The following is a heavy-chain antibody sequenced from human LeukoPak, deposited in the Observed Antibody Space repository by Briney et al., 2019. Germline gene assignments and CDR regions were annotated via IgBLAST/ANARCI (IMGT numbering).Heavy chain of an antibody. D-gene: IGHD6-13*01. J-gene: IGHJ6*04. V-gene: IGHV1-69*13. Sequence: WASVKVSCKASGGTFSSYAISWVRQAPGQGLEWMGGIIPIFGTANYAQKFQGRVTITADESTSTAYMELSSLRSEDTAVYYCARDTSLIAAAGPDYYYYGMDVWGKGITVTVSS. CDR3: ARDTSLIAAAGPDYYYYGMDV. CDR1: GGTFSSYA. CDR2: IIPIFGTA.